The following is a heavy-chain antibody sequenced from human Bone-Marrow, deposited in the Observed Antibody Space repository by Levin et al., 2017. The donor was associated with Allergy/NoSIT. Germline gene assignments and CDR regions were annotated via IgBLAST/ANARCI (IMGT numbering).Heavy chain of an antibody. J-gene: IGHJ2*01. CDR1: GFTFSSYA. CDR2: LSGRGETT. D-gene: IGHD3-10*01. V-gene: IGHV3-23*01. Sequence: GGSLRLSCAASGFTFSSYAMTWVRQAPGKGLEWISGLSGRGETTYYADSVKGRFTISRDNDKNTLFLQMNSLRTEDTALFYCAKWVRGRGGGWFGEFWGRGTLVTVAS. CDR3: AKWVRGRGGGWFGEF.